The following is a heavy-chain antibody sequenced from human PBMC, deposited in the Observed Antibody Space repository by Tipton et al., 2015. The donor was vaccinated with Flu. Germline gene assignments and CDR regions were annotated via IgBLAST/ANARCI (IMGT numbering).Heavy chain of an antibody. CDR1: GFTFDDYA. Sequence: SLRPSCAASGFTFDDYAMHWVRQAPGKGLEWVSGISWNSGSIGYADSVKGRFTISRDNAKNSLYLQMNSLRAEDTALYYCAKDRSAAGRNAFDIWGQGTMVTVSS. CDR3: AKDRSAAGRNAFDI. J-gene: IGHJ3*02. D-gene: IGHD6-13*01. V-gene: IGHV3-9*01. CDR2: ISWNSGSI.